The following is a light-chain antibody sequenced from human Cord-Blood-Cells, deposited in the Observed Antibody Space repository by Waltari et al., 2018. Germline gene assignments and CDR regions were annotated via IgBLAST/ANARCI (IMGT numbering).Light chain of an antibody. Sequence: QSALTQPASVSGSPGQPITIPCTGTRSDVGGYNNVSWYQQHPGKAPKLMIYDVSNQPSGVSNRFSGSKSGNTASRTSSGLQAEDEADYYCSSYTSSSTWLFGGGTKLTVL. V-gene: IGLV2-14*03. CDR3: SSYTSSSTWL. CDR2: DVS. CDR1: RSDVGGYNN. J-gene: IGLJ3*02.